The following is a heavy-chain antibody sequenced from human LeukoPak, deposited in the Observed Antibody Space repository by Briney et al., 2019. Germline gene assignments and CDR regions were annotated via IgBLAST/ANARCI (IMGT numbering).Heavy chain of an antibody. J-gene: IGHJ4*02. V-gene: IGHV3-23*01. Sequence: PGGSLRLSCAASGFTFSSYAMNWVRQAPGKGLEWVSAISDSGGSTYYADSVKGRFTISRDNSKNTLFLQMHSLRAEDTAVYYCARERAGGPVGLWGQGTLVTASS. CDR1: GFTFSSYA. CDR3: ARERAGGPVGL. D-gene: IGHD1-26*01. CDR2: ISDSGGST.